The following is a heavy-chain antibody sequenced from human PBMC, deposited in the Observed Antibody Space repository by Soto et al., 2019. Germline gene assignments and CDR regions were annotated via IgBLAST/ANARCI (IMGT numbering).Heavy chain of an antibody. CDR2: ISANGDNV. V-gene: IGHV3-9*01. CDR3: AKDMKWGGMTTIHYFDS. CDR1: GFTFGDYA. Sequence: PGGSLRLCCAGSGFTFGDYAMHGVRQAPGKGLEWVSGISANGDNVDYADSVKGRFTVSRDNAKNSLFLQMNSLRPEDTALYYCAKDMKWGGMTTIHYFDSWGQGTQVTVSS. J-gene: IGHJ4*02. D-gene: IGHD4-17*01.